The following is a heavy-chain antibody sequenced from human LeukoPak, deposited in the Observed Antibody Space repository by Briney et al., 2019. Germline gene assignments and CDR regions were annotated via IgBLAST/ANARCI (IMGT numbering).Heavy chain of an antibody. V-gene: IGHV3-21*01. Sequence: GGSLRLSCAASGFTFSSYSINWVRQAPGKGLERVSSISSSSSNIYYADSVKGRFTISRDNAKNSLYLQMNSLKAEDTAVYCCARAGHENYDFLTGYYSPFDYWGQGTLVTVSS. D-gene: IGHD3-9*01. CDR3: ARAGHENYDFLTGYYSPFDY. CDR1: GFTFSSYS. CDR2: ISSSSSNI. J-gene: IGHJ4*02.